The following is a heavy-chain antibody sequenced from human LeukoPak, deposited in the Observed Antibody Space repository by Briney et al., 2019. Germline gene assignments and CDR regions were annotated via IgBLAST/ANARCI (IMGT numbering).Heavy chain of an antibody. Sequence: ASVKLSCKASGYSFTSYYIHWVRQAPGQGLEWMGILSPSGGSTSYAQKFQGRVTITADESTSTAYMELSSLRSEDTAVYYCARQPSGYSYGYDYWGQGTLVTVSS. D-gene: IGHD5-18*01. CDR1: GYSFTSYY. CDR2: LSPSGGST. CDR3: ARQPSGYSYGYDY. V-gene: IGHV1-46*01. J-gene: IGHJ4*02.